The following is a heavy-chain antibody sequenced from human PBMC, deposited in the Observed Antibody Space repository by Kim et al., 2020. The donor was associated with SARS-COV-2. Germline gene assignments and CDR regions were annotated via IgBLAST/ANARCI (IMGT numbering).Heavy chain of an antibody. CDR3: ASPRGDYYGSGSYYAVEYFQH. D-gene: IGHD3-10*01. J-gene: IGHJ1*01. CDR1: GFTFSSYS. Sequence: GGSLRLSCAASGFTFSSYSMNWVRQAPGKGLEWVSYISSSSSTIYYADSVKGRFTISRDNAKNSLYLQMNSLRDEDTAVYYCASPRGDYYGSGSYYAVEYFQHWGQGTLVTVSS. CDR2: ISSSSSTI. V-gene: IGHV3-48*02.